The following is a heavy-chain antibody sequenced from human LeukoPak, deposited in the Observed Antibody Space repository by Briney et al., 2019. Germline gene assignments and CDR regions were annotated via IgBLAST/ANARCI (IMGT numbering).Heavy chain of an antibody. J-gene: IGHJ4*02. CDR2: IIPILGIA. Sequence: ASVKVSCKASGGTFSSYAISWVRQAPGHGLEWMGRIIPILGIANYAQKFQGRVTITADKSTSTAYMELSSLRSEDTAVYYCARDPPRYCSGGSCGGLKYWGQGTLVTVSS. D-gene: IGHD2-15*01. CDR1: GGTFSSYA. V-gene: IGHV1-69*04. CDR3: ARDPPRYCSGGSCGGLKY.